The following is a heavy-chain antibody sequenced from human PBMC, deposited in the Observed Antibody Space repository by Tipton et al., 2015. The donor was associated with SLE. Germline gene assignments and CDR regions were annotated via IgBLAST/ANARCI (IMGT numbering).Heavy chain of an antibody. D-gene: IGHD2-8*01. CDR1: GDSISSGYY. Sequence: TLSLTCSVSGDSISSGYYWAWIRQPPGKGLEWIANIYHSGNTYHIPSLQSRVTMSVDTSKNHFSLKLSSVTAADTAVYYCARHDTNYGRNWFDPWGQGTLVTVSS. V-gene: IGHV4-38-2*01. J-gene: IGHJ5*02. CDR2: IYHSGNT. CDR3: ARHDTNYGRNWFDP.